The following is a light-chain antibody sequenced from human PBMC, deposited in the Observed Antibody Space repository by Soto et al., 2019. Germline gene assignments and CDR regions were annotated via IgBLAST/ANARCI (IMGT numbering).Light chain of an antibody. CDR1: PSVSSN. CDR3: QQYNNWPL. V-gene: IGKV3-15*01. J-gene: IGKJ4*01. Sequence: EIVMTQSPATLSVSPGERATLSCRASPSVSSNLAWYQQKPGQAPRLLIYGASTRATGIQARFSGSGSGTEFTLTISNLQSEDFAVYYCQQYNNWPLFGGGTKVEIK. CDR2: GAS.